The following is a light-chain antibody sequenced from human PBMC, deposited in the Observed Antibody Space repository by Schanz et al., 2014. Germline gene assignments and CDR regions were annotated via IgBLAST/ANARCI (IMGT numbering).Light chain of an antibody. CDR3: QQYGGSPLIS. CDR2: DAS. J-gene: IGKJ5*01. CDR1: QSVTSW. V-gene: IGKV3-20*01. Sequence: EIVLTQSPATLSLSPGERATLSCRASQSVTSWLAWYQQKPGQAPRLLIYDASTRATGISARFSGSGSGTEFTLTISRLEPEDFAVYYCQQYGGSPLISFGQGTRLEIK.